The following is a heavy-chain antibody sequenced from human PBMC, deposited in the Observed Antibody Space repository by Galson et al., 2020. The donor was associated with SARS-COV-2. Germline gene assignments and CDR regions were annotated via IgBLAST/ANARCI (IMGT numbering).Heavy chain of an antibody. V-gene: IGHV3-53*01. D-gene: IGHD3-10*01. J-gene: IGHJ4*02. CDR2: IYSGGST. CDR3: ARIGRFGDQPGGY. CDR1: GFTVSSNY. Sequence: PGGSLRLSCAASGFTVSSNYMSWVRQAPGKGLEWVSVIYSGGSTYYADSVKGRFTISRDNSKNTLYLQMNSLRAEDTAVYYCARIGRFGDQPGGYWGQGTLVTVSS.